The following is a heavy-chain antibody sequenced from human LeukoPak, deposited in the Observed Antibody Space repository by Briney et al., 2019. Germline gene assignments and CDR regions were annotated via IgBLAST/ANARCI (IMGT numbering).Heavy chain of an antibody. J-gene: IGHJ4*02. CDR3: AKGGPDSSDYSSLFDY. D-gene: IGHD3-22*01. CDR1: GFTFSNYW. CDR2: VNSDGSSR. Sequence: GGSLRLSCAASGFTFSNYWMSWVRQAPEKGLVWVSRVNSDGSSRDYADSVKGRFTISRDNAKNTLDLQMNSLRAEDTAVYYCAKGGPDSSDYSSLFDYWGQGILVTVSS. V-gene: IGHV3-74*01.